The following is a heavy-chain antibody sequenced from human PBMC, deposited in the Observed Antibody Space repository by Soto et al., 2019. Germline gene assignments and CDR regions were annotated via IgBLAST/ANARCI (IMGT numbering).Heavy chain of an antibody. V-gene: IGHV3-23*01. CDR1: GFTFSSYA. J-gene: IGHJ4*02. Sequence: GGSLRLSCAASGFTFSSYAMSWVRQAPGKGLEWVSAISGSGGSTYYADSVKGRFTISRDNSKNTLYLQMNSLRAEDTAVYYCAKDRDPRVVVAATYGYWGQGTLVTVSS. D-gene: IGHD2-15*01. CDR2: ISGSGGST. CDR3: AKDRDPRVVVAATYGY.